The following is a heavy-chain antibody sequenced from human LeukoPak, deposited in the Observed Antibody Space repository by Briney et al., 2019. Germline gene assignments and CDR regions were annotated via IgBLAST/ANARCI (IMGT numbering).Heavy chain of an antibody. D-gene: IGHD6-19*01. CDR2: IYSGGDT. CDR3: AKERSLEIAVAGTIFDY. CDR1: GFTVSSNY. Sequence: GGSLRLSCAASGFTVSSNYMGWVRQAPGKGLEWVSVIYSGGDTYYADSVKGRFAISRDNSKNMIYLEMSSLKAEDTAVYYCAKERSLEIAVAGTIFDYWGQGTLVTVSS. V-gene: IGHV3-66*01. J-gene: IGHJ4*02.